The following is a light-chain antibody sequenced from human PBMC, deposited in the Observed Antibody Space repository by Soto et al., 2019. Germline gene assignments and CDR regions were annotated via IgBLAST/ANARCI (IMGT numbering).Light chain of an antibody. CDR1: SSNIGSNS. CDR2: STN. J-gene: IGLJ2*01. CDR3: AAWDDSLNGEVV. V-gene: IGLV1-44*01. Sequence: QSVLTQPPSASGTPGQRVTISCSGSSSNIGSNSVNWYQQLPGTAPKLLIYSTNQRPSGVPDRFSGSKSATSASLAISGLQSEDEADYYCAAWDDSLNGEVVFGGGTQLTVL.